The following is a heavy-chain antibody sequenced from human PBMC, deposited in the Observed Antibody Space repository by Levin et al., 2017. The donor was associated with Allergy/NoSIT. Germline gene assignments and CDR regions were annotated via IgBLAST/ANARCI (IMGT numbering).Heavy chain of an antibody. V-gene: IGHV1-2*02. D-gene: IGHD4-17*01. CDR3: ARDPGDPRSYWFFDF. CDR2: VNPKRGDA. CDR1: GYTFTKYY. J-gene: IGHJ2*01. Sequence: ASVKVSCRASGYTFTKYYVHWVRQAPGQGLEWMGWVNPKRGDAKYAQKFQGRVTMTRHTSISTLYMEIHSLTSDDTAVYYCARDPGDPRSYWFFDFCGRGTRVTVSS.